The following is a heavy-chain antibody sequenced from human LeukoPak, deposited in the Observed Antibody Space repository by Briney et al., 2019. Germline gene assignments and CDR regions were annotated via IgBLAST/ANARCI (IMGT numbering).Heavy chain of an antibody. V-gene: IGHV3-66*01. D-gene: IGHD6-6*01. J-gene: IGHJ4*02. Sequence: GGSLRLSCAASGFTVSNSYMSWVRQAPGKGPEWVSVVYAGGSTYYADSVKGRFTISRDESRNTVFLQMNSLRAEDTAVYYCARDSSSYYFDYWGQGTLVTVSS. CDR1: GFTVSNSY. CDR3: ARDSSSYYFDY. CDR2: VYAGGST.